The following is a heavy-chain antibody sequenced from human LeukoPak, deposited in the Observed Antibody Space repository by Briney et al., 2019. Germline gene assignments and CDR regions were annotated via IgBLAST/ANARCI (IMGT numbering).Heavy chain of an antibody. CDR1: GDSVSSDSAT. D-gene: IGHD3/OR15-3a*01. J-gene: IGHJ4*02. Sequence: SQTLSLTCAISGDSVSSDSATWNWIRQSPSRGLEWLGRTYYRSKWFNDFAASVKSRITINPDTSKNQFSLQLDSVTPEDTAVYYCARDQFAFGLFDYWGQGTLVTVSS. CDR3: ARDQFAFGLFDY. CDR2: TYYRSKWFN. V-gene: IGHV6-1*01.